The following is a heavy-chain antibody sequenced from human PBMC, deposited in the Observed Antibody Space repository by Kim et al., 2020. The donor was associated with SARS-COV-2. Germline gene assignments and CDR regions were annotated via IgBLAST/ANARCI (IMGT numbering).Heavy chain of an antibody. D-gene: IGHD2-15*01. V-gene: IGHV4-4*02. J-gene: IGHJ6*02. Sequence: TSRVTISVDKSKNQFSLKLSSVSAADTAVYYCARDAEGYCSGGRCYHVDVWGQGTTVTVSS. CDR3: ARDAEGYCSGGRCYHVDV.